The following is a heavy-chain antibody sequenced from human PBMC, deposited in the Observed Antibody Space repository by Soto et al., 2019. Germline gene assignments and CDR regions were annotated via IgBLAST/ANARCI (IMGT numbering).Heavy chain of an antibody. CDR2: ISGSGGST. V-gene: IGHV3-23*01. D-gene: IGHD1-26*01. CDR1: GFTFSSYA. Sequence: VQLLESGGGLVQPGGSLRLSCAASGFTFSSYAMSWVRQAPGKGLEWVSAISGSGGSTYYADTVKGRFTISRDNSKNTLYLQMNSLRAEDTAVYYCAKIGPSVGATGPYYYFAYWGQGTLVTVSS. J-gene: IGHJ4*02. CDR3: AKIGPSVGATGPYYYFAY.